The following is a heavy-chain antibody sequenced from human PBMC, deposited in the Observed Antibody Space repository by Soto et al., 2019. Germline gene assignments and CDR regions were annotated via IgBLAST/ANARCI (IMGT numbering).Heavy chain of an antibody. J-gene: IGHJ4*02. CDR1: GAPISSNDYF. CDR3: AAIVVGATRHSDVDH. CDR2: MHASGGT. V-gene: IGHV4-39*01. D-gene: IGHD2-15*01. Sequence: SETLSLTCSVSGAPISSNDYFWAWIRQPPGRGLEFIASMHASGGTYHASSLKSRATMSLDTSKDQFSLKLQSVTAADTGTYYCAAIVVGATRHSDVDHWGQGTLVTVSS.